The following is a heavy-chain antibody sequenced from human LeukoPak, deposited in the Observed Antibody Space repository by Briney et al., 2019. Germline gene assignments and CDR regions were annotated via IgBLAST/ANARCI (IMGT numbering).Heavy chain of an antibody. Sequence: PGGSLRLSCTASGFTFSTYSMNWVRQAPGKGLEWVSSITSSSSYIFYVDSVKGRFTISRDNAKNSLHLQMDSLRAEDSAVYYCARSATSSSSLINWFDAWGQGTLVTVSS. D-gene: IGHD6-6*01. J-gene: IGHJ5*02. CDR3: ARSATSSSSLINWFDA. V-gene: IGHV3-21*01. CDR1: GFTFSTYS. CDR2: ITSSSSYI.